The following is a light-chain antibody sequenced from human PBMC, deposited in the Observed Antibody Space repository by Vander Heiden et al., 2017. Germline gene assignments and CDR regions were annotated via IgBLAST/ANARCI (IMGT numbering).Light chain of an antibody. Sequence: EIVLTQSPAIVSLSLGEGATLSCRTSQSISGTYIAWYQQRPGQAPRLLIYGALSRATGIPDRFRGSGSGTDYSLTISRLEPEDFAVYYCQQYGYSSRAFGPVTRVDV. V-gene: IGKV3-20*01. CDR3: QQYGYSSRA. CDR1: QSISGTY. CDR2: GAL. J-gene: IGKJ3*01.